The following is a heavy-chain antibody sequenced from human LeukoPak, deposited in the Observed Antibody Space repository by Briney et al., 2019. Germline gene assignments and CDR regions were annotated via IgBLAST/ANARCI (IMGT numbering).Heavy chain of an antibody. CDR1: GFTFCSYA. J-gene: IGHJ4*02. CDR3: ARGYSYGSDY. Sequence: GRSLRLSCAASGFTFCSYAMHWVRQAPGKGLEWVAVISYDGSNKYYADSVKGRFTISRDNSKNALYLQMNSLRAEDTAVYYCARGYSYGSDYWGQGTLVTVSS. V-gene: IGHV3-30*04. CDR2: ISYDGSNK. D-gene: IGHD5-18*01.